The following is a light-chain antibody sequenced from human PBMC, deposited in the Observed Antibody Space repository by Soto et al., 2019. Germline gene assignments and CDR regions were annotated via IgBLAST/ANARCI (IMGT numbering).Light chain of an antibody. Sequence: AIRMTQSPSSFSASTGDRVTITCRASQGISSYLAWYQQKPGKAPKLLIYAESTLQSGVPSRFSGSGSGTDFTLTISCLQSEDFATYYWQQYYSYPQTFGQGTKLEIK. CDR1: QGISSY. CDR2: AES. V-gene: IGKV1-8*01. J-gene: IGKJ2*01. CDR3: QQYYSYPQT.